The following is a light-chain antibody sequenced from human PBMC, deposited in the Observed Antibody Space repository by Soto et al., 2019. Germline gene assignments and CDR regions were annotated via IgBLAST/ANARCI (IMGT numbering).Light chain of an antibody. CDR2: DAS. V-gene: IGKV3-15*01. J-gene: IGKJ1*01. CDR3: QQYNNWPQT. Sequence: ETMMTQSPDTLSVSLGERATLSCRASQSLRSSLAWYQQKPGQAPRLLIYDASTRATGIPARFSGSGSGTAFTLTISGLQSEDFAVYYCQQYNNWPQTFGQGTKVEIK. CDR1: QSLRSS.